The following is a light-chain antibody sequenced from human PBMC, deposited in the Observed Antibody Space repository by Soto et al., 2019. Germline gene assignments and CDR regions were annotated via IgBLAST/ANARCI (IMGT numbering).Light chain of an antibody. CDR2: GAS. Sequence: EIVMTQSPATLSVSPGERATLSCRASQSVRNDLAWYQQKPGQAPRLLIYGASNRGTGIPARFSGSGSGTEFTLTISSLQSEDFAIYYCQQYNNWPPITFGQGTRLEIK. J-gene: IGKJ5*01. V-gene: IGKV3-15*01. CDR1: QSVRND. CDR3: QQYNNWPPIT.